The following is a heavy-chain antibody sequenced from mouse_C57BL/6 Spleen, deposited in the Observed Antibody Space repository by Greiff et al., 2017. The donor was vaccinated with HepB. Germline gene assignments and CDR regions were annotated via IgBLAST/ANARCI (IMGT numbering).Heavy chain of an antibody. CDR3: ARQKWLRRYFDV. J-gene: IGHJ1*03. CDR2: INPSTGGT. Sequence: VQLQQSGPELVKPGASVKISCKASGYSFTGYYMNWVKQSPEKSLEWIGEINPSTGGTTYNQKFKAKATLTVDKSSSTAYMQLKSLTSEDSAVYYCARQKWLRRYFDVWGTGTTVTVSS. D-gene: IGHD2-2*01. CDR1: GYSFTGYY. V-gene: IGHV1-42*01.